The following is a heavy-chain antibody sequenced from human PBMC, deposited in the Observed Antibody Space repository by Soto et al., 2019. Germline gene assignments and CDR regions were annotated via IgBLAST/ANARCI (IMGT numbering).Heavy chain of an antibody. V-gene: IGHV3-21*01. CDR1: GFIFSGYS. D-gene: IGHD1-26*01. J-gene: IGHJ4*02. CDR3: ARDGIVGTTDFFDY. Sequence: PRGGLRPSCAGAGFIFSGYSMNWGRPAPGKGLEWVSSISTTSTYIYYADSVKGRFTVSRDNAKNSLYLQMTGLRPEDTAMYYCARDGIVGTTDFFDYWGQGTLVTVSS. CDR2: ISTTSTYI.